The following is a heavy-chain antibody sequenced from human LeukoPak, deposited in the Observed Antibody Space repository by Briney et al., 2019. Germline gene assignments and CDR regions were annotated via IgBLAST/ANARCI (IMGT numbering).Heavy chain of an antibody. D-gene: IGHD3-22*01. CDR1: VYTFTSYA. CDR2: INTNTGNP. J-gene: IGHJ3*02. CDR3: ARDIDYYDSSGYRLDAFDI. Sequence: ASVTVSCTASVYTFTSYAMNWVRQAPGQGLEWMGWINTNTGNPTYAQGFTGRFVFSLDTSVSTAYLQISSLKAEDTAVYYCARDIDYYDSSGYRLDAFDIWGQGTMVTVSS. V-gene: IGHV7-4-1*02.